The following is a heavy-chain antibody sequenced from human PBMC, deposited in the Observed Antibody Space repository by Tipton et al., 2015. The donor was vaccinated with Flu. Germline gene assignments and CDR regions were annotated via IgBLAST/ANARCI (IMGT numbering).Heavy chain of an antibody. V-gene: IGHV4-34*01. D-gene: IGHD3-10*02. CDR2: INQSGST. CDR3: ARLSYYDVDLKNFYFDH. CDR1: GGSFSDYY. J-gene: IGHJ4*02. Sequence: TLSLTCAVYGGSFSDYYWSWIRQPPGKGLEWIGEINQSGSTNYNPSLKSRVTISVDTSKNQFSLMLRSVTAADTAVYYCARLSYYDVDLKNFYFDHWGQGALVTVSS.